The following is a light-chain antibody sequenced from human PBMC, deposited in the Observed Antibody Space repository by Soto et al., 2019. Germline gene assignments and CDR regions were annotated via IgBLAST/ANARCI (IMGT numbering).Light chain of an antibody. CDR2: EVR. CDR3: SSSTAKSSLI. Sequence: QSALTQPASVSGSPGQSITISCAGTMRDVGAYNLVSWYQQHPGRAPQPIIYEVRNRPSGISFRFSGSKSGNTASLTISGLQAEDEADYYCSSSTAKSSLIFGGGTKLTVL. CDR1: MRDVGAYNL. J-gene: IGLJ2*01. V-gene: IGLV2-14*01.